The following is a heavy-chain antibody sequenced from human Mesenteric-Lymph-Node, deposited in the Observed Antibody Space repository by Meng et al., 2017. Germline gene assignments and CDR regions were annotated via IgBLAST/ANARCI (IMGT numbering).Heavy chain of an antibody. CDR1: GGSFSGYY. CDR2: INHSGST. J-gene: IGHJ5*02. Sequence: GSLRLSCAVYGGSFSGYYWSWIRQPPGKGLEWIGEINHSGSTNYNPSLKSRVTISVDTSKNQFSLKLSSVTAADTAVYYCAREGLWFGEFEGWFDPWGQGTLVTVSS. D-gene: IGHD3-10*01. V-gene: IGHV4-34*01. CDR3: AREGLWFGEFEGWFDP.